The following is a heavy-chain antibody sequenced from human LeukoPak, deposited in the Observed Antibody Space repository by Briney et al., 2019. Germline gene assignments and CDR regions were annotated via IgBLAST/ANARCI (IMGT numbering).Heavy chain of an antibody. J-gene: IGHJ5*02. D-gene: IGHD6-13*01. CDR3: ARESVVAAAAFDP. CDR1: GYTFTTYA. CDR2: ISAYNGNT. V-gene: IGHV1-18*01. Sequence: ASVKVSCKASGYTFTTYAMNWVRQAPGQGLEWMGWISAYNGNTNYAQKLQGRVTMTTDTSTSTAYMELRSLRSDDTAVYYCARESVVAAAAFDPWGQGTLVTVSS.